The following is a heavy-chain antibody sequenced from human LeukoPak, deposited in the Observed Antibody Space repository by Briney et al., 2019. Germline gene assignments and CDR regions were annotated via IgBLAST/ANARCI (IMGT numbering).Heavy chain of an antibody. CDR3: AIPPLSGTGSSRPLAGMDV. CDR1: GFTFSSYS. D-gene: IGHD3-10*01. Sequence: SGGSLRLSCAASGFTFSSYSMNWVRQAPGKGLEWVSSISSSSSYIYYADSVKGRFTISRDNAKNSLYLQMNSLRAEDTAVYYRAIPPLSGTGSSRPLAGMDVWGQGTTVAVSS. V-gene: IGHV3-21*01. J-gene: IGHJ6*02. CDR2: ISSSSSYI.